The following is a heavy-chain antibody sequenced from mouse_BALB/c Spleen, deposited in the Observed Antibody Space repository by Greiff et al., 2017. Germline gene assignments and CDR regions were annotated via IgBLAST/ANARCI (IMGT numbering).Heavy chain of an antibody. V-gene: IGHV7-3*02. CDR3: ARTTVVARGYFDV. CDR1: GFTFTDYY. CDR2: IRNKANGYTT. D-gene: IGHD1-1*01. J-gene: IGHJ1*01. Sequence: DVKLVESGGGLVQPGGSLRLSCATSGFTFTDYYMSWVRQPPGKALEWLGFIRNKANGYTTEYSASVKGRFTISRDNSQSILYLQMNSLRAEDSATYYCARTTVVARGYFDVWGAGTTVTVSS.